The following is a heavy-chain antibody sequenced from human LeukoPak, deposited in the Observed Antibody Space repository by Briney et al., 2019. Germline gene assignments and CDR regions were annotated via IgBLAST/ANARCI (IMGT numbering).Heavy chain of an antibody. J-gene: IGHJ3*02. V-gene: IGHV1-46*01. Sequence: ASVKVSCKASGYTFTSYYMHWVRQAPGQGLEWMGIINPSGGSTSYAQKFQGRVTMTRDMSTSTVYMELSRLRSDDTAVYYCAREDSLSGGNDAFDIWGQGTMVTVSS. D-gene: IGHD3/OR15-3a*01. CDR2: INPSGGST. CDR3: AREDSLSGGNDAFDI. CDR1: GYTFTSYY.